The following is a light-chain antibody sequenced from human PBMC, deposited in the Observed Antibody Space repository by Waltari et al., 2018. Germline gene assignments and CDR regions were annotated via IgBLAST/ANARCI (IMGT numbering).Light chain of an antibody. CDR3: QKYDSLPAT. Sequence: VLTQSPGTLSSSPGARATLSCRASRSVIKYLAWYQQTPGRAPRLLIYHASTRATGIPDRFSGSGSGTDFSLTISRLEPDDFAVYYCQKYDSLPATFGQGTRVEIK. CDR2: HAS. J-gene: IGKJ1*01. V-gene: IGKV3-20*01. CDR1: RSVIKY.